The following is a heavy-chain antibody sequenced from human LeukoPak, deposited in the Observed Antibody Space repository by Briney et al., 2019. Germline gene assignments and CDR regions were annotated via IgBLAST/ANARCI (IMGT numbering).Heavy chain of an antibody. Sequence: SVKVSCKASGGTFSSYAISWVRQAPGQGLEWMGGIIPIFGAANYAQKFQGRVTITADESTSTAYMELSSLRSEDTAVYYCARVPQLLWFGEGGYYFDYWGQGTLVTVSS. V-gene: IGHV1-69*13. CDR1: GGTFSSYA. J-gene: IGHJ4*02. CDR2: IIPIFGAA. D-gene: IGHD3-10*01. CDR3: ARVPQLLWFGEGGYYFDY.